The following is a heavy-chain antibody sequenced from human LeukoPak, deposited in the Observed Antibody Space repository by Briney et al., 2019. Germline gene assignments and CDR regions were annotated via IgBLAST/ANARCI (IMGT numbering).Heavy chain of an antibody. CDR3: ARVYVRSTSCFGY. CDR2: ISAYNGNT. CDR1: GYTFTGYY. V-gene: IGHV1-18*04. D-gene: IGHD2-2*01. J-gene: IGHJ4*02. Sequence: ASVKVSCKASGYTFTGYYMHWVRQAPGQGLEWMGWISAYNGNTNYAQKLQGRVTMTTDTSTSTAYMELRSLRSDDTAVYYCARVYVRSTSCFGYWGQGTLVTVSS.